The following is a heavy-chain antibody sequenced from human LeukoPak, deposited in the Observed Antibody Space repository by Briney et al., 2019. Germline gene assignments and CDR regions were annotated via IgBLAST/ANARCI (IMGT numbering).Heavy chain of an antibody. CDR2: IIPILGIA. V-gene: IGHV1-69*10. J-gene: IGHJ4*02. Sequence: SVKVSCKASGYTFTGYYMHWVRQAPGQGLEWMGWIIPILGIANYAQKFQGRVTITADKSTSTAYMELSSLRSEDTAVYYCAIRGEQDDYWGQGTLVTVSS. CDR1: GYTFTGYY. CDR3: AIRGEQDDY. D-gene: IGHD3-16*01.